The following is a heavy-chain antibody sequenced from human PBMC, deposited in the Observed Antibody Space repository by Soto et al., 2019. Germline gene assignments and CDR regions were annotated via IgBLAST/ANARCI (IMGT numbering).Heavy chain of an antibody. CDR1: GGSVSTSTHH. J-gene: IGHJ4*02. V-gene: IGHV4-61*01. CDR2: MYYSGYT. CDR3: VTEYYHTIDYHKID. Sequence: QVQLQESGPGLVRPSETLSLTCIVSGGSVSTSTHHWSWIRQPPGKGLEWIGYMYYSGYTNYNPSLKGRVTISMDRSRNLFSLSLNSVTAADTAVYYCVTEYYHTIDYHKIDGGQGTLVTVSS. D-gene: IGHD3-22*01.